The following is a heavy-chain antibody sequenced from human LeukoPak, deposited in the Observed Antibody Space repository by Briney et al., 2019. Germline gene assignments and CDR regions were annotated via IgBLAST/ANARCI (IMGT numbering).Heavy chain of an antibody. Sequence: SETLSLTCTVSGASISSYYWSWIRQPPGKGLEWIGYIYYSGSTNYNPSLKSRVTISVDTSKNQFSPKLSSVTAADTAVYYCARLLGSHINYFDPWGQGTLVTVSS. V-gene: IGHV4-59*08. D-gene: IGHD2-21*01. CDR2: IYYSGST. CDR3: ARLLGSHINYFDP. CDR1: GASISSYY. J-gene: IGHJ5*02.